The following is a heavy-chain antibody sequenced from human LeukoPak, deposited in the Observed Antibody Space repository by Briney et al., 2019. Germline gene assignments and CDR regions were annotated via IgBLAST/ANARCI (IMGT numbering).Heavy chain of an antibody. D-gene: IGHD3-3*02. Sequence: QSGGSLRLSCAASGFTFSSYAMSWVRQAPGKGLEWVSVISGSGGSTYYADSVKGRFTISRHNSKNTLYLQMNSLRAEDPAVYYCVRISILYYYSGMDVWGQGTTVTVSS. J-gene: IGHJ6*02. V-gene: IGHV3-23*01. CDR1: GFTFSSYA. CDR3: VRISILYYYSGMDV. CDR2: ISGSGGST.